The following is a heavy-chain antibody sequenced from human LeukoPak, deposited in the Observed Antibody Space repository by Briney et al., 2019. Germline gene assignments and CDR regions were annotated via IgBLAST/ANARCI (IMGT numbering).Heavy chain of an antibody. D-gene: IGHD2-15*01. CDR1: EFTFSSYS. CDR3: AKFAQRYCSGGSCHPFDY. J-gene: IGHJ4*02. Sequence: PGGSLRLSCAGSEFTFSSYSMNWVRQAPGKGLEWVSSISGSSSDIYYADSVKGRFTISRDNSKNTLHLQMNSLRAEDTAAYYCAKFAQRYCSGGSCHPFDYWGQGTLVTVSS. CDR2: ISGSSSDI. V-gene: IGHV3-21*04.